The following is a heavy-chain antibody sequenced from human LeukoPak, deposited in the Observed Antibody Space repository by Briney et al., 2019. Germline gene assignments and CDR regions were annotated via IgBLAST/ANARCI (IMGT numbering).Heavy chain of an antibody. CDR3: ARDRFSSAWYVGYYYYYGMDV. J-gene: IGHJ6*02. V-gene: IGHV3-30-3*01. CDR2: ISHDGSNK. CDR1: GFTFSSYG. D-gene: IGHD6-19*01. Sequence: GSLRLSCAASGFTFSSYGMHWVRQAPGKGLEWVAVISHDGSNKYYADSVKGRFTISRNNSKNTLYLQMNSLRAEDTAVYHCARDRFSSAWYVGYYYYYGMDVWGQGTTVTVSS.